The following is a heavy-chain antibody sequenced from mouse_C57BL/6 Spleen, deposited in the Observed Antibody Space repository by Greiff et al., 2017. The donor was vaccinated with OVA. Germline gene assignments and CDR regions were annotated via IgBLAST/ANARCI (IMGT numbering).Heavy chain of an antibody. CDR2: IYPGDGDT. Sequence: VQLQQSGPELVKPGASVKISCKASGYAFSSSWMNWVKQRPGKGLEWIGRIYPGDGDTNYNGKFKGKATLTADKSSSTAYMQLSSLTSEDSAVYFCADYYGSPGWFAYWGQGTLVTVSA. J-gene: IGHJ3*01. CDR1: GYAFSSSW. V-gene: IGHV1-82*01. CDR3: ADYYGSPGWFAY. D-gene: IGHD1-1*01.